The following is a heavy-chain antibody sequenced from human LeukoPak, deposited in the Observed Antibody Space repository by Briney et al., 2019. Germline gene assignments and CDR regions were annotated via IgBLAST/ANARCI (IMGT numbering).Heavy chain of an antibody. Sequence: PGQSLSLSCTTSGFLFGDYNMNWVRQAPGKGLEWVGYIRAKIHDGTTDFAASVKGRFTISRDDSKSIAYLQMTSLKSEDTAVYYCSRGQKDPYGPEFDYWGQGTLVTVSS. D-gene: IGHD3-10*01. V-gene: IGHV3-49*04. CDR2: IRAKIHDGTT. CDR3: SRGQKDPYGPEFDY. J-gene: IGHJ4*02. CDR1: GFLFGDYN.